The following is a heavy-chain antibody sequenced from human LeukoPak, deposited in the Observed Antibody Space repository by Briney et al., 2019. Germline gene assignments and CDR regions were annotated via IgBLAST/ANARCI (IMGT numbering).Heavy chain of an antibody. Sequence: SSQTLSLTCTVSGGSISSGGYYWSWIRQHPGKGLEWIGYIYYSGSTYYNPSLKSRVTISVDTSKNQFSLKLSPVTAADTAVYYCARDPHDSSGSHPNDAFDIWGQGTMVTVSS. CDR3: ARDPHDSSGSHPNDAFDI. V-gene: IGHV4-31*03. J-gene: IGHJ3*02. CDR1: GGSISSGGYY. D-gene: IGHD3-22*01. CDR2: IYYSGST.